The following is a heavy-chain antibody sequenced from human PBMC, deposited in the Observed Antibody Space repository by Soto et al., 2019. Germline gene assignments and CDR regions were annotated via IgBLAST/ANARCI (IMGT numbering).Heavy chain of an antibody. CDR1: GFTFSSYA. Sequence: GSLRLSCAASGFTFSSYAMHWVRQAPGKGLEWVAVISYDGSNKYYADSVKGRFTISRDNSKNTLYLQMNSLRAEDTAVYYCARDLLIAAAGNSFDYWGQGTLVTVSS. V-gene: IGHV3-30*04. CDR3: ARDLLIAAAGNSFDY. CDR2: ISYDGSNK. D-gene: IGHD6-13*01. J-gene: IGHJ4*02.